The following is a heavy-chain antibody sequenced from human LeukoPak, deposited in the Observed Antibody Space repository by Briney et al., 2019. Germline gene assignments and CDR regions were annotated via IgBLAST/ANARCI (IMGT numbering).Heavy chain of an antibody. Sequence: ASVKASCKASGYTFTSYDINWVRQAPGQGLEWMGIINPSGGSTSYAQKFQGRVTMTRDTSTSTVYMELSSLRSEDTAVYYCARLISIAVAGTVEDYWGQGTLVTVSS. V-gene: IGHV1-46*01. CDR3: ARLISIAVAGTVEDY. CDR1: GYTFTSYD. D-gene: IGHD6-19*01. CDR2: INPSGGST. J-gene: IGHJ4*02.